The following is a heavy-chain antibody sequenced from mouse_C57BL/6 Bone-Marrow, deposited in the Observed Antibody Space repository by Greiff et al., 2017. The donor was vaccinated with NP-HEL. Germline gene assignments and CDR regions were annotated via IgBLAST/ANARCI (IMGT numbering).Heavy chain of an antibody. J-gene: IGHJ2*01. D-gene: IGHD1-1*01. CDR1: GFNIKNSY. Sequence: VQLQQSVAELVRPGASVKLSCTASGFNIKNSYMHWVKQRPEQGLEWLGRIDPADGTNKYAPKFQGKATITAATSSNTAYLQLSSLTSEDTAIYYCARVFTTVVVDYWGQSTTRTVSS. CDR2: IDPADGTN. CDR3: ARVFTTVVVDY. V-gene: IGHV14-3*01.